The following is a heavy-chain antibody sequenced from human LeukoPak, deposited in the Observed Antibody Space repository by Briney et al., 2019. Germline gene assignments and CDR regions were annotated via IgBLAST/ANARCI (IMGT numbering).Heavy chain of an antibody. J-gene: IGHJ3*02. CDR1: GFTFSRYT. CDR3: ARGQYCTNGVCYDAFDI. V-gene: IGHV3-21*01. D-gene: IGHD2-8*01. Sequence: GSLRLSCAASGFTFSRYTMNWVRQPPGKGLEWVSSITSSSTYIYYADSVKGRFTISRDNARNSLYLQMNSLRAEDTAVYYCARGQYCTNGVCYDAFDIWGQGTTVTVSS. CDR2: ITSSSTYI.